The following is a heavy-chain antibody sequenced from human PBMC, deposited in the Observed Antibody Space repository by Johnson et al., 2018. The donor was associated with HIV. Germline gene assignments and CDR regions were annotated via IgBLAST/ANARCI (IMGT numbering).Heavy chain of an antibody. CDR1: GFTFSSYV. D-gene: IGHD3-10*01. Sequence: QVQLVESGGGVVQPGRSLRLSCAASGFTFSSYVMHWVRQAPGKGLEGVAVISFDGSNEYYADSVKDRFTISRDNSKNTLFLQMNGLRVEDTAVYYCAKGGITRAPDAFDIWGQGTMVTVSS. CDR3: AKGGITRAPDAFDI. V-gene: IGHV3-30*04. J-gene: IGHJ3*02. CDR2: ISFDGSNE.